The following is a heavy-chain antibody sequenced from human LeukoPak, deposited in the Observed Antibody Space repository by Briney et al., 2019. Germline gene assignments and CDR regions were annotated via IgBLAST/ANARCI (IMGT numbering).Heavy chain of an antibody. Sequence: GASVKVSCKASGGTFSSYAISWVRQAPGQGLEWMGRVNPNSGVANYAQRFQGRVTMTRDTSISTAYMELSRLTSDDTAIYYCARGNARSWYFLYWGQGTLVTVSS. J-gene: IGHJ4*02. CDR3: ARGNARSWYFLY. V-gene: IGHV1-2*06. CDR1: GGTFSSYA. D-gene: IGHD6-13*01. CDR2: VNPNSGVA.